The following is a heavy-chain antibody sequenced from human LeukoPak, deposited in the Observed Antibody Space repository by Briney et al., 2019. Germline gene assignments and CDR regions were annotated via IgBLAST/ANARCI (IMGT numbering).Heavy chain of an antibody. J-gene: IGHJ4*02. Sequence: SETLSLTCAVYGGSFSGYYWSWIRQPPGKGLEWIGEINHSGSTNYNPSLKSRVTISVDTSKNQFSLKLSSVTAADTAVYYCAGGGYCSSTSCWQGKTSSDYWGQGTLVTVSS. V-gene: IGHV4-34*01. CDR2: INHSGST. CDR3: AGGGYCSSTSCWQGKTSSDY. CDR1: GGSFSGYY. D-gene: IGHD2-2*01.